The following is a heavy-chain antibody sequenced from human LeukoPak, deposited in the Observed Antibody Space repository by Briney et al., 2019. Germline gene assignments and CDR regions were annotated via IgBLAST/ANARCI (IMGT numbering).Heavy chain of an antibody. CDR1: AFTVSSYE. CDR3: ARDKTGAAAGPDAFDI. V-gene: IGHV3-48*03. D-gene: IGHD6-13*01. Sequence: GGSLRLSCAASAFTVSSYEMNRVRQAPGKGLEWASYISSSGSTIYYADSVKGRFTISRDNAKNSLYLQMNSLRAEDTAVYYCARDKTGAAAGPDAFDIWGQGTMVTVSS. J-gene: IGHJ3*02. CDR2: ISSSGSTI.